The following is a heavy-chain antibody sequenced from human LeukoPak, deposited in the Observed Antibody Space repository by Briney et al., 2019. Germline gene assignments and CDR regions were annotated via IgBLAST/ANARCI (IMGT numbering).Heavy chain of an antibody. CDR2: ITGSGDGT. J-gene: IGHJ6*03. CDR3: ARESRVAGGQDYYMDV. Sequence: GGSLRLSCAASGFTFSSYGMTWVRQAPGKGLEWVSSITGSGDGTYYADSVKGRFTFSRDNSKNTLYLQMNSLRAEDTAVYYCARESRVAGGQDYYMDVWGKGTTVTISS. V-gene: IGHV3-23*01. D-gene: IGHD6-19*01. CDR1: GFTFSSYG.